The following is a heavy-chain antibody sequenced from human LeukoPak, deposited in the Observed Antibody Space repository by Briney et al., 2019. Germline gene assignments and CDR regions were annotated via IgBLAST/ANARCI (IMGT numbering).Heavy chain of an antibody. V-gene: IGHV1-2*02. Sequence: ASVKVSCKASGYTFTGYFIHWVRQAPGQGLEWMGWINPNSCGTNYAQKFQGRVTMTRDTSIITAYMELSRLSSDDTAVYYCARVLPPQRGSYSGSYEGGTEYWGQGTLVTVSS. D-gene: IGHD1-26*01. J-gene: IGHJ4*02. CDR1: GYTFTGYF. CDR2: INPNSCGT. CDR3: ARVLPPQRGSYSGSYEGGTEY.